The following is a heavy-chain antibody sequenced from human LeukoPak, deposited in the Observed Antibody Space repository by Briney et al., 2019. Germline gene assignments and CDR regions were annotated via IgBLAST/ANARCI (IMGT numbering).Heavy chain of an antibody. CDR1: GFTFSSYA. Sequence: GGSLRLSCAASGFTFSSYAMSWVRQAPGKGLEWVSTFSVTGSNTYYADSVKGRFTISRDNSKNTQYLQMNSLSAEDTAIYYCANARSGSYYEPLPFWGQGTLVTVSS. J-gene: IGHJ4*02. V-gene: IGHV3-23*01. CDR2: FSVTGSNT. CDR3: ANARSGSYYEPLPF. D-gene: IGHD1-26*01.